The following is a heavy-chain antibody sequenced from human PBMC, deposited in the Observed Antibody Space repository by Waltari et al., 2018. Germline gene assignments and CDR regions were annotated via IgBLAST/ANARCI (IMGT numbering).Heavy chain of an antibody. CDR1: GDSISRDRYS. V-gene: IGHV4-39*01. CDR2: VHFTGTT. D-gene: IGHD4-4*01. J-gene: IGHJ5*02. Sequence: QLQLQESGPGLVKPSETLSLTCPVSGDSISRDRYSGGWLRQPRGKGLAWIGTVHFTGTTYYNPSLESRVTISVDTSNNQFSLKLTSVTAADTAIYYCARLDYSALRRGCDPWGQGTLVTVSS. CDR3: ARLDYSALRRGCDP.